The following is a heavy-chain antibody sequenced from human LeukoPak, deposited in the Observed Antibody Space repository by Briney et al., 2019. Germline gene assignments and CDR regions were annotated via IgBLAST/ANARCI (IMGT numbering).Heavy chain of an antibody. CDR2: INHSGST. CDR1: GGSFRGCY. Sequence: SEALSLSCAVYGGSFRGCYWSWIRQPPGKGLEWMGEINHSGSTNYNPSLKSRVTISLDTSMKKFSLKLNAVTAADTAVYYCASTERCSTTCPLDYWGQGTLVTVSS. J-gene: IGHJ4*02. D-gene: IGHD2-2*01. V-gene: IGHV4-34*01. CDR3: ASTERCSTTCPLDY.